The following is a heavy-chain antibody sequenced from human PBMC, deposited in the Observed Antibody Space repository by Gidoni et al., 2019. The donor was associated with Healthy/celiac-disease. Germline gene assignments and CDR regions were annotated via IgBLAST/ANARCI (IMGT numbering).Heavy chain of an antibody. D-gene: IGHD6-13*01. V-gene: IGHV4-34*01. CDR1: GGSFSGYY. CDR3: ARGPSAAGTWRRDYYFDY. CDR2: INHSGST. J-gene: IGHJ4*02. Sequence: QVQLQQWGAGLLKPSETLSLTCAVYGGSFSGYYWSWIRQPPGKGLEWIGEINHSGSTNYNPSLKSRVTISVDTSKNQFSLKLSSVTAADTAVYYCARGPSAAGTWRRDYYFDYWGQGTLVTVSS.